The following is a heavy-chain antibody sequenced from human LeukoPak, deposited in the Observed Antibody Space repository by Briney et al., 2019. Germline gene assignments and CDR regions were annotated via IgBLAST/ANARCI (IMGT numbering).Heavy chain of an antibody. CDR3: AKQYY. CDR2: ISYDGSNK. J-gene: IGHJ4*02. CDR1: GFTFSSYG. V-gene: IGHV3-30*18. Sequence: GGSLRLSCAPSGFTFSSYGTHWVRQAPGKGLEWVAVISYDGSNKYYADSVKGRFTISRDNSKNTLYLQMNSLRAEDTAVYYCAKQYYWGQGTLVTVSS.